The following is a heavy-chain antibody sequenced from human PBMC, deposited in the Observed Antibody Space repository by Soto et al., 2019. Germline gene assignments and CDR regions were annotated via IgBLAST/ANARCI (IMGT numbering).Heavy chain of an antibody. CDR2: IYYSVST. Sequence: TLSLTGTFSGFAISSYYCSCIRQPPGKGLEWIGYIYYSVSTNYNPSLKSRVTISVDTSKNQCSLKLSSVTAADTAVYYCARVYYDFWSGYSKSYYYYYMDVWGKGTTVTVSS. J-gene: IGHJ6*03. CDR1: GFAISSYY. V-gene: IGHV4-59*01. CDR3: ARVYYDFWSGYSKSYYYYYMDV. D-gene: IGHD3-3*01.